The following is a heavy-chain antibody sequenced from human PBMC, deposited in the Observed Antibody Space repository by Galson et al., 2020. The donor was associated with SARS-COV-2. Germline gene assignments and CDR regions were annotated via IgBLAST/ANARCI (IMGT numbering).Heavy chain of an antibody. CDR3: VRDTAYHFDY. CDR2: IWYHGSKQ. J-gene: IGHJ4*02. V-gene: IGHV3-33*01. Sequence: GGSLRLSCAASGFIFSDYGMHWVRQAPGKGLEWVAVIWYHGSKQDYADSVKGRFTISRDNSKNILYLQMNSLRAEDTAVYYCVRDTAYHFDYWGQGALVTVSS. D-gene: IGHD2-2*01. CDR1: GFIFSDYG.